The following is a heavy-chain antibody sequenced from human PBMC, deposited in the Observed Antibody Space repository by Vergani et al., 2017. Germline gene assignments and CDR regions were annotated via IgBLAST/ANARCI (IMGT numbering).Heavy chain of an antibody. CDR2: ISGSGGST. D-gene: IGHD4-11*01. CDR3: AKGESNYEIDY. Sequence: EVQLLESGGDLVQPGGSLRLSCAASGFTFNHYAMNWVRQAPGKGLEWVSGISGSGGSTYYAGSVKGRFTISRDSSKNTLYLQMNSLSAGDTAVYYCAKGESNYEIDYWGQGTLVTVSS. J-gene: IGHJ4*02. CDR1: GFTFNHYA. V-gene: IGHV3-23*01.